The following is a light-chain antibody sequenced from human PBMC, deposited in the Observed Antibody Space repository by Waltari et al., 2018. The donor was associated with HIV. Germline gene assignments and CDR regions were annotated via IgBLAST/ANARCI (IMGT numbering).Light chain of an antibody. Sequence: YELIQPPSVSVSPGQTATITCSRDELGDKFTSWYLQRPGQSPVLVIYQDSRRPSGIPERISGSNSGNTATLTIGGTQAMDEADYYCQAWHSSTVVFGGGTKLTVL. CDR1: ELGDKF. CDR3: QAWHSSTVV. J-gene: IGLJ2*01. CDR2: QDS. V-gene: IGLV3-1*01.